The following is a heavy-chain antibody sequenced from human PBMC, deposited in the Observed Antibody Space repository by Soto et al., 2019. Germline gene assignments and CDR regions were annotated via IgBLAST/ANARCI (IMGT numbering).Heavy chain of an antibody. CDR3: ARHSGQWLVLGTVDY. D-gene: IGHD6-19*01. CDR2: INPANGKT. J-gene: IGHJ4*02. V-gene: IGHV1-3*01. Sequence: ASVKVSCKASGYMVTTYAIHWLRQAPGHRLEWMAWINPANGKTKSSQKYQGRVTFTRDTSATTAYMELTSLTPEDTAVYYCARHSGQWLVLGTVDYWGQGTLVTVSS. CDR1: GYMVTTYA.